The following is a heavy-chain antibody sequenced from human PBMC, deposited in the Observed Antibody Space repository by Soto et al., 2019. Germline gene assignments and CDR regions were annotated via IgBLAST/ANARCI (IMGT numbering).Heavy chain of an antibody. Sequence: QVQLVESGGGVVQPGRSLRLSCAASGFTFSSYGMHWVRQAPGKGLEWVAVIWYDGSNKYYADSVKGRFTISRDNSKNTLYLQMNSLRAEDTAVYYGERDRRWWLGGVGVYDDGMDVWGQGTTVTVS. J-gene: IGHJ6*02. CDR3: ERDRRWWLGGVGVYDDGMDV. V-gene: IGHV3-33*01. CDR1: GFTFSSYG. CDR2: IWYDGSNK. D-gene: IGHD2-15*01.